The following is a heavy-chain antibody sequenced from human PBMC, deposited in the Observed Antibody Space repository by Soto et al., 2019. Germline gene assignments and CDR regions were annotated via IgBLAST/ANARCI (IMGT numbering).Heavy chain of an antibody. D-gene: IGHD3-10*01. CDR1: GGTFNSYG. CDR2: IIPLYGTV. V-gene: IGHV1-69*06. CDR3: ARVRVIRGVIPSHFGL. Sequence: QDHLAQSGAEVKKPGSSVTVSCKASGGTFNSYGISWVRQAPGQGLDLMGVIIPLYGTVNYAQKSQGRVSITADKSTSTAYMDLSSLRSDDTAVYYCARVRVIRGVIPSHFGLWGQGTLVTVSS. J-gene: IGHJ4*02.